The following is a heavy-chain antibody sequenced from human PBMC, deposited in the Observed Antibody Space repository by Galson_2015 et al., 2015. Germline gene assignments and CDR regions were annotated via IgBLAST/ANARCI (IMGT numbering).Heavy chain of an antibody. V-gene: IGHV4-39*01. Sequence: ATLSLTCTVSGGSISSNTYYWGWIRQPPGKGLEWIGDIYYSGSTYYNPSLKSRVTISVDTSKNQFSLKLSSVTAADTAVYYCGRRQGYGFGYDYWGQGTLVTVSS. D-gene: IGHD5-18*01. CDR3: GRRQGYGFGYDY. CDR2: IYYSGST. J-gene: IGHJ4*02. CDR1: GGSISSNTYY.